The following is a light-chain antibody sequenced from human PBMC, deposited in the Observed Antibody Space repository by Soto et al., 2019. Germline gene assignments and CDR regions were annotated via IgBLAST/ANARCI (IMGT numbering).Light chain of an antibody. CDR3: QQYSIWPPWT. CDR2: GAS. Sequence: EIVMTQSPDTLSLSPGEGATLSCRVSQSIRSNLAWYQQRPGQAPRLLMYGASTRADGIPARFTGSGSGTEFTLTISSLQSEDFAVYYCQQYSIWPPWTSGQGTKVDIK. V-gene: IGKV3-15*01. CDR1: QSIRSN. J-gene: IGKJ1*01.